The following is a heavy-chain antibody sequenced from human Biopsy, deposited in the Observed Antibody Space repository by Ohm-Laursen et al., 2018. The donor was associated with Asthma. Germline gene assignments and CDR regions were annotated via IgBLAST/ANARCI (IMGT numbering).Heavy chain of an antibody. D-gene: IGHD4-17*01. CDR2: HDHEEGGT. Sequence: SSVKVSCKISGYSLTDLSMHWVRQAPGQGLEWMGGHDHEEGGTVNARRFQGRVTMTEDTSTDTAYMELSSLSSDDTAVHYCASDFPKDYVRYNFQFWGQGTLVTVSS. CDR3: ASDFPKDYVRYNFQF. J-gene: IGHJ4*02. V-gene: IGHV1-24*01. CDR1: GYSLTDLS.